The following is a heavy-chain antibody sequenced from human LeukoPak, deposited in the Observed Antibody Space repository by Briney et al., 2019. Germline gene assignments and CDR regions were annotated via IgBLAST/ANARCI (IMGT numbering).Heavy chain of an antibody. J-gene: IGHJ4*02. CDR2: IIPILGIA. CDR1: GGTFSSYT. D-gene: IGHD3-22*01. Sequence: GSSVKVSCKASGGTFSSYTISWVRQAPGQGLEWMGRIIPILGIANYAQKFQGRVTITADKSTSTAYMELSSLRSEDTAVYYCARPLNYYDSSGYYDWGQGTLVTVSS. CDR3: ARPLNYYDSSGYYD. V-gene: IGHV1-69*02.